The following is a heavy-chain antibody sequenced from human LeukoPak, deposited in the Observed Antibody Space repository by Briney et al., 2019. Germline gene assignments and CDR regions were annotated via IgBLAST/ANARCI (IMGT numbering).Heavy chain of an antibody. D-gene: IGHD7-27*01. Sequence: GASVKVSCKASGYIFSNYGIIWVRQAPGHGLEWMGWISGHSGNTNYAQKFQDRATMTTDTSTSTAYMELRSLRFDDTAVYYSARDFAWGSGGAPIDDNWLDPWGQGILVTVSS. CDR1: GYIFSNYG. CDR3: ARDFAWGSGGAPIDDNWLDP. V-gene: IGHV1-18*01. J-gene: IGHJ5*02. CDR2: ISGHSGNT.